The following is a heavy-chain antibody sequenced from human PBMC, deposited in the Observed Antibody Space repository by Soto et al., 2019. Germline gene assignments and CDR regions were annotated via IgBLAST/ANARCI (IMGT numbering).Heavy chain of an antibody. V-gene: IGHV3-43*01. D-gene: IGHD6-13*01. Sequence: GGSLRLSCAASGFTFDDYTMHWVRQAPGKGLEWVSLISWDGGSTYYADSVKGRFTISRDNSKNSLYLQMNSLRTEDTALYYCAKDWAAAGLFYYFDYWGQGTLVTVSS. J-gene: IGHJ4*02. CDR2: ISWDGGST. CDR3: AKDWAAAGLFYYFDY. CDR1: GFTFDDYT.